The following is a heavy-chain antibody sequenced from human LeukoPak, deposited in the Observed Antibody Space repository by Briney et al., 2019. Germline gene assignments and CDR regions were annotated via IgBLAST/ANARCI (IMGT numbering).Heavy chain of an antibody. CDR1: GGSISSYY. CDR3: AREGRQDYEYFDH. CDR2: INYSGST. Sequence: SETLSLTCTVSGGSISSYYWSWIRQPPGKALEWIGYINYSGSTNYNPSLKSRVTMSVDTSKNQFSLKLSSVTAADTAMYYCAREGRQDYEYFDHWGQGSLVTVSS. V-gene: IGHV4-59*01. D-gene: IGHD4-17*01. J-gene: IGHJ4*02.